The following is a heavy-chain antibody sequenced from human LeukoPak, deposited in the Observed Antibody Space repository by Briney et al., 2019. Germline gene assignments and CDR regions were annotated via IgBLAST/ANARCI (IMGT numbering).Heavy chain of an antibody. CDR3: ARYYDLSGGAY. V-gene: IGHV4-38-2*02. J-gene: IGHJ4*02. CDR1: GYSISSGLH. CDR2: ISHSGST. D-gene: IGHD3-22*01. Sequence: NPSETLSLTCTVSGYSISSGLHWAWIRQPPGRGLECIGYISHSGSTHFNPSLKSRLIISLDTSKNQFSLKLTSVTATDTAVYYCARYYDLSGGAYWGQGTLVTVSS.